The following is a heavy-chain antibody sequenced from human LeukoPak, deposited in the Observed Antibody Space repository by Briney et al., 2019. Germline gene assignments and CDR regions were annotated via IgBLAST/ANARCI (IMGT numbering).Heavy chain of an antibody. CDR1: GFTFSSYA. CDR2: ISYDGSNK. Sequence: PGGSLRLSCAASGFTFSSYAMHWVRQAPGKGLEWVAVISYDGSNKYYADSVRGRFTISRDNSKNTLYLQMNSLRAEDTAVYYCARDPQWLTYFDYWGQGTLVTVSS. D-gene: IGHD6-19*01. CDR3: ARDPQWLTYFDY. V-gene: IGHV3-30-3*01. J-gene: IGHJ4*02.